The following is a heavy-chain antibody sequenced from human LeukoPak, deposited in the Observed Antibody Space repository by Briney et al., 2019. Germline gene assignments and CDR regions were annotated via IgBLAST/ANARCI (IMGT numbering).Heavy chain of an antibody. V-gene: IGHV1-69*04. CDR2: IIPILGIA. Sequence: ASVKVSCKASGGTFSSYAISWVRQAPGQGLEWMGRIIPILGIANYAQKFQGRVTITADKSTSTAYMELSSLRSEDTAVYYCAREKATVTTLGRPYYFDYWGQGTLVTVSS. CDR3: AREKATVTTLGRPYYFDY. D-gene: IGHD4-11*01. J-gene: IGHJ4*02. CDR1: GGTFSSYA.